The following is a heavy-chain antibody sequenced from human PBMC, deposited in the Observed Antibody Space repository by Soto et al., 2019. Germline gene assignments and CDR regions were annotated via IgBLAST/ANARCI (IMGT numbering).Heavy chain of an antibody. CDR3: ARGHYGPDY. J-gene: IGHJ4*02. Sequence: EVQLVESGGGLVQPGGSLRLSCAASGFSFSGYSMHWVRQAPGKGLEYVSGVHGDGGYTYYANSVKGRFSVSRDNSKNTLNLQMGSLTSEDMAIYYCARGHYGPDYWGQGTLVTVSS. CDR2: VHGDGGYT. CDR1: GFSFSGYS. D-gene: IGHD4-17*01. V-gene: IGHV3-64*01.